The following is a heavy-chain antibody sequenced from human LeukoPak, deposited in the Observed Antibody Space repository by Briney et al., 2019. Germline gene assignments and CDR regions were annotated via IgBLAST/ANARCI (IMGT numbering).Heavy chain of an antibody. CDR3: ARDQEGFDY. V-gene: IGHV1-46*01. CDR1: GYTFTSNY. J-gene: IGHJ4*02. CDR2: IYPRDGST. Sequence: ASVKASCKASGYTFTSNYIHWVRQALGQGLEWMGMIYPRDGSTSYAQKFQGRVTVTRDTSTSTVHMELSGLRSEDTAVYYCARDQEGFDYWGQGTLVTVSS.